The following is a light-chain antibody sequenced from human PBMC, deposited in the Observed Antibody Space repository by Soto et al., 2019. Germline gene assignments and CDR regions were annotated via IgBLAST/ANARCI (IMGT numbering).Light chain of an antibody. CDR1: PSVGST. CDR3: QQYNNWHPIT. J-gene: IGKJ5*01. CDR2: GAS. Sequence: LLMTQSPSTLSVSPGGRVPLSCRARPSVGSTLAWYQQKPVQAPRLVIYGASTRATGIPARFSGSGSGTDFTLAISSLQSEDFAVYYCQQYNNWHPITFGQGTRLEIK. V-gene: IGKV3-15*01.